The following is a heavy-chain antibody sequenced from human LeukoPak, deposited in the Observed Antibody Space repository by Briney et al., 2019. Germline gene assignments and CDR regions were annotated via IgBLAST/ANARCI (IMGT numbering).Heavy chain of an antibody. CDR1: GFTFSSYS. Sequence: PGGSLRLSCAASGFTFSSYSMHWVRQAPGKGLEWVTVIYSDGSNKCYPDSVKGRFTISRDNSKNTLYLQMNSLIPEDTAVYYCARVSTSGSGNYLTRAFDVWGQGTMVTVSS. D-gene: IGHD3-10*01. V-gene: IGHV3-30*04. J-gene: IGHJ3*01. CDR2: IYSDGSNK. CDR3: ARVSTSGSGNYLTRAFDV.